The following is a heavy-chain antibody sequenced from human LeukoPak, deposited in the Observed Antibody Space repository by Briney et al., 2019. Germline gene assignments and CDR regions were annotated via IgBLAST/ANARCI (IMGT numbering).Heavy chain of an antibody. CDR2: IKEDGSEK. J-gene: IGHJ4*02. V-gene: IGHV3-7*03. CDR1: GFTLSSYW. Sequence: GGSLRLSCVASGFTLSSYWMTWVRQAPGKGLEWVANIKEDGSEKYYVDSVKGRFTISRDNARNSLYLQMNSLRAEDTAVYYCVRVMDYWGQGTLVTVSS. CDR3: VRVMDY.